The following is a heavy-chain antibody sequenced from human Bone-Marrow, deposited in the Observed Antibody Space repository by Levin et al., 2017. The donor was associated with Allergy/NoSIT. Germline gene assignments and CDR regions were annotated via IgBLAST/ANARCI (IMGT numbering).Heavy chain of an antibody. J-gene: IGHJ4*02. D-gene: IGHD3-10*01. CDR1: GFTFRRYA. V-gene: IGHV3-23*01. CDR3: AKGEHMIRGGRFFDQ. CDR2: ISGGGGDT. Sequence: PGGSLRLSCAASGFTFRRYAMNWVRQAPGKGLEWVSSISGGGGDTYYADSVKGWFTISRDNSKTTLYLQMISLRAEDTAMYYCAKGEHMIRGGRFFDQWGQGTLVTVSS.